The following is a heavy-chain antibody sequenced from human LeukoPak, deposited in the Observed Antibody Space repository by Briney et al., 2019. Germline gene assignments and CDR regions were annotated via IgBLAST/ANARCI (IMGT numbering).Heavy chain of an antibody. D-gene: IGHD6-13*01. CDR1: GFTFSSNV. CDR3: AKDRAQQLVLDF. V-gene: IGHV3-23*01. CDR2: IIGSGSST. Sequence: PGGSLRLSCAASGFTFSSNVMSWVRQAPGKGLEWVSAIIGSGSSTYYADSVKGRFTISRDNSKNTLFLQMYSLRAEDTAVYYCAKDRAQQLVLDFWGQGTLVTVSS. J-gene: IGHJ4*02.